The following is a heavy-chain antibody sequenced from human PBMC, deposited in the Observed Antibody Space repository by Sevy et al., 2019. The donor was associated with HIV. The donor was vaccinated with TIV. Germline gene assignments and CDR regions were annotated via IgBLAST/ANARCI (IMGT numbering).Heavy chain of an antibody. Sequence: GGSLRLSCSASGFTFSTYAMHWVRQAPGKGLEYVSAISSPGTITYYADSVKGRFTISRDNSKNTMSLQMSSLRTEDTAVYYCVKDGGYDISGYYFDYWGQGTLVTVSS. D-gene: IGHD3-22*01. CDR3: VKDGGYDISGYYFDY. V-gene: IGHV3-64D*06. J-gene: IGHJ4*02. CDR2: ISSPGTIT. CDR1: GFTFSTYA.